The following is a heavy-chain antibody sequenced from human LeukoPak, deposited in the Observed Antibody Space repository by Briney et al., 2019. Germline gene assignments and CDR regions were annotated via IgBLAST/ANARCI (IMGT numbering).Heavy chain of an antibody. Sequence: GGSLRLSCAASGFTFRSYEMSWVRQAPGKGLEWVGRIKSKTDGGTTDYAAPVKGRFTISRDDSKNTLYLQMNSLKTEDTAVYYCTTTHLAYFDYWGQGTLVTVSS. CDR1: GFTFRSYE. CDR2: IKSKTDGGTT. V-gene: IGHV3-15*01. CDR3: TTTHLAYFDY. J-gene: IGHJ4*02.